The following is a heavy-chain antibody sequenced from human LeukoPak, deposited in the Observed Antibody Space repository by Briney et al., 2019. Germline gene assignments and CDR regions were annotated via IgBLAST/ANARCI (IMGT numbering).Heavy chain of an antibody. V-gene: IGHV3-21*01. Sequence: PGGSLRLSCAASGFTFSSYSMNWVRQAPGKGLEWVSSISSSSSYIYYADSVKGRFTISRDNAKNSLYLQMNSLRAEDTAVYYCARDKFYYDSSLFDYWGQGTLVTVSS. D-gene: IGHD3-22*01. CDR1: GFTFSSYS. CDR2: ISSSSSYI. J-gene: IGHJ4*02. CDR3: ARDKFYYDSSLFDY.